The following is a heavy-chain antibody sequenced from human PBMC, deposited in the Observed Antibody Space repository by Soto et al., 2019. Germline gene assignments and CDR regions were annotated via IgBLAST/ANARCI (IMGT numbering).Heavy chain of an antibody. D-gene: IGHD3-10*01. Sequence: EVQLLESGGGLVQPGGSLRLSCAASGFTFSSYAMSWVRQAPGKGLEWVSAISGSGGSTYYADSVKGRFTISRDNSKNTMYLQMNSLRAEDTAVYYCAKLGGPCFGELLAWFDPWGQGTLVTVSS. CDR1: GFTFSSYA. CDR3: AKLGGPCFGELLAWFDP. CDR2: ISGSGGST. V-gene: IGHV3-23*01. J-gene: IGHJ5*02.